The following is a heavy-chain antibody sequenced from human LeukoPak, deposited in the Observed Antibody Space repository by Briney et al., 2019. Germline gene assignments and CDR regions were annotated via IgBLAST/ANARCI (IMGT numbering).Heavy chain of an antibody. Sequence: GGSLRLSCAASGFTFSSYSMNWVRRAPGKGLEWVSSISSSSSYIYYADSVKGRFTISRDNAKNSLYLQMSNLRAEDTAVYFCARGGGLDVWGQGATVTVSS. J-gene: IGHJ6*02. V-gene: IGHV3-21*04. CDR2: ISSSSSYI. CDR1: GFTFSSYS. D-gene: IGHD3-16*01. CDR3: ARGGGLDV.